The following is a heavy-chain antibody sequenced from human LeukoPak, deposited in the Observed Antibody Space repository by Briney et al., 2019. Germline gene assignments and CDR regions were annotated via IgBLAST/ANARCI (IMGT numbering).Heavy chain of an antibody. J-gene: IGHJ4*02. CDR2: ISYDGRNK. Sequence: GKSLRLSCAASGFTFNNYGMHWVRQAPGKGLEWVAVISYDGRNKHYPDSVKGRFTISRDNSKSTLYLQVDSLRAEDTAVYYCASNTGDWGQGTLVTVSS. CDR1: GFTFNNYG. CDR3: ASNTGD. D-gene: IGHD1-14*01. V-gene: IGHV3-30*03.